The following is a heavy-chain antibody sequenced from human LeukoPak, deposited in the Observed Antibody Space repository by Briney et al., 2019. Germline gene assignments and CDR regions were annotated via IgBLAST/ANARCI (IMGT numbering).Heavy chain of an antibody. D-gene: IGHD1-26*01. J-gene: IGHJ4*02. CDR2: ISSSSSTI. V-gene: IGHV3-48*01. CDR1: GFTFSSYS. Sequence: GGSLRLSCAASGFTFSSYSMNWVRQAPGKGLEWVSYISSSSSTIYYADSVKGRFTISRDNAKNSLYPQMNSLRAEDTAVYYCARGIVGLESGYWGQGTLVTVSS. CDR3: ARGIVGLESGY.